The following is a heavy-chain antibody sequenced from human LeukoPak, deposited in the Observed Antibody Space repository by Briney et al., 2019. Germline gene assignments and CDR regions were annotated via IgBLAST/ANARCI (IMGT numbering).Heavy chain of an antibody. J-gene: IGHJ4*02. V-gene: IGHV4-39*07. CDR1: GFTFSSYW. CDR3: ARGYCTNAVCSLGPTQA. Sequence: PGGSLRLSCAASGFTFSSYWMSWVRQAPGKGLEWIGSIYYSGSTYYNPSLKSRVTISVDTSKNQFSLKLSSVTAADTAVYYCARGYCTNAVCSLGPTQAWGQGTLVTVSS. D-gene: IGHD2-8*01. CDR2: IYYSGST.